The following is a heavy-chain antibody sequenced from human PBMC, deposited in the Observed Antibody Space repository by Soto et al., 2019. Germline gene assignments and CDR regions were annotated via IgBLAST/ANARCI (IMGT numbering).Heavy chain of an antibody. CDR3: AKLLVGIAAAGTRDY. D-gene: IGHD6-13*01. V-gene: IGHV3-23*01. J-gene: IGHJ4*02. CDR1: GFTFSSFA. Sequence: GGSLRLSCAASGFTFSSFAMTWVRQAPGKGLEWVSGIGNGGGTTYYADSVKGRFTISRDNSKNTLYLQMNSLRVEDTAVYYCAKLLVGIAAAGTRDYWGQGTLVTVSS. CDR2: IGNGGGTT.